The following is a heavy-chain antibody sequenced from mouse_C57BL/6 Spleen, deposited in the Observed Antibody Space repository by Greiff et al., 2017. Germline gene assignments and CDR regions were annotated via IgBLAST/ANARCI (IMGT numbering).Heavy chain of an antibody. V-gene: IGHV1-52*01. CDR3: ARGFYYGNYSAMDY. J-gene: IGHJ4*01. CDR2: IDPSDSET. CDR1: GYTFTSYW. Sequence: VQLQQSGAELVRPGSSVKLSCKASGYTFTSYWMHWVKQRPIQGLEWIGNIDPSDSETHYNQKFKDKATLTVDKSSSTAYMQLSSLTSEDSAVYYCARGFYYGNYSAMDYWGQGTSVTVSS. D-gene: IGHD2-1*01.